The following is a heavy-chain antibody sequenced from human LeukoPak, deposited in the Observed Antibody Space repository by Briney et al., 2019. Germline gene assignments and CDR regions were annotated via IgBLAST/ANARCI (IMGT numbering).Heavy chain of an antibody. V-gene: IGHV4-59*08. J-gene: IGHJ4*02. D-gene: IGHD3-3*01. Sequence: IGYIYYSGSTKYTPSLKSRVTISVDTSKNQFFLKLSSVTAADTAVYYCARSIYSITYYFDYWGQGTLVTVSS. CDR3: ARSIYSITYYFDY. CDR2: IYYSGST.